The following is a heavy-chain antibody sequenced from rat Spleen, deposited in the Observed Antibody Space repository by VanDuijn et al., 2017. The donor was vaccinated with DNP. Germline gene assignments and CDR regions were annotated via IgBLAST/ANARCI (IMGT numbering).Heavy chain of an antibody. V-gene: IGHV5-31*01. CDR3: AREKVITTVVDYAMDA. CDR1: GFTFNNYW. Sequence: EVQLVESGGDLVQPGRSLKLSCVASGFTFNNYWMTWIRQVPGKGLEWVASITSSGGSTYYPDSVKGRFTISRDNAKNTLYLQMNSLRSEDTATYYCAREKVITTVVDYAMDAWGQGTSVTVSS. CDR2: ITSSGGST. D-gene: IGHD1-1*01. J-gene: IGHJ4*01.